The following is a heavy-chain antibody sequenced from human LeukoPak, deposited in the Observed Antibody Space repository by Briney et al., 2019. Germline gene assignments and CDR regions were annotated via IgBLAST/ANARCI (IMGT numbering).Heavy chain of an antibody. V-gene: IGHV5-51*01. CDR1: GYSFTSYW. Sequence: GESLKISCKGSGYSFTSYWIGWLRQMPGKGLEWMGIICPGDSDTRYSPSFQGQVTISADKSISTAYLQWSSLKDSDTAMYSCARCYSSGYYDAFDIWGQGTMVTVSS. CDR3: ARCYSSGYYDAFDI. D-gene: IGHD3-22*01. CDR2: ICPGDSDT. J-gene: IGHJ3*02.